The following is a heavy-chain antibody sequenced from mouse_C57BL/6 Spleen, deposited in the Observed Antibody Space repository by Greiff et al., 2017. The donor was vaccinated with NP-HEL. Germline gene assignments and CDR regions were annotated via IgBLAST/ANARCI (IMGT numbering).Heavy chain of an antibody. CDR1: GFTFSDYY. CDR2: INYDGSST. Sequence: DVKLVESEGGLVQPGSSMKLSCTASGFTFSDYYMAWVRQVPEKGLEWVANINYDGSSTYYLDSLKSRFIISRDNAKNILYLQMSSLKSEDTATYYCARGNYPDYWGQGTTLTVSS. V-gene: IGHV5-16*01. J-gene: IGHJ2*01. CDR3: ARGNYPDY.